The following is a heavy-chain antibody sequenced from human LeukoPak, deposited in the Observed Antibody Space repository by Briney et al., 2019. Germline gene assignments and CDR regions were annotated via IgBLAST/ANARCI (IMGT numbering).Heavy chain of an antibody. CDR2: IYHSGST. V-gene: IGHV4-38-2*02. J-gene: IGHJ2*01. Sequence: SETLSLTCTVSGYSISSGYYWDWIRQPPGKGLEWIGSIYHSGSTYYNPSLKSRVTISVDTSKNEFSLILTSVTAADTAQYYCARHLYYSASAFWYIDLWGRGTLVIVSP. CDR3: ARHLYYSASAFWYIDL. CDR1: GYSISSGYY. D-gene: IGHD3-10*01.